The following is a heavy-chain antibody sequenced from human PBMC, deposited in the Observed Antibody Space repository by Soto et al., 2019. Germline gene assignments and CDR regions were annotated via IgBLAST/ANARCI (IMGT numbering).Heavy chain of an antibody. CDR1: GYFLTALS. V-gene: IGHV1-24*01. CDR3: AHGEGIVKSIVYFDS. J-gene: IGHJ4*02. CDR2: FDREDGET. Sequence: GASVKVSCKVSGYFLTALSIHWVRQAPGKGLEWMGGFDREDGETIYAQKFQGRVTMTEDTSTDSAYMELSSLTSEDTATYYCAHGEGIVKSIVYFDSWGQGTLVTVSS. D-gene: IGHD1-26*01.